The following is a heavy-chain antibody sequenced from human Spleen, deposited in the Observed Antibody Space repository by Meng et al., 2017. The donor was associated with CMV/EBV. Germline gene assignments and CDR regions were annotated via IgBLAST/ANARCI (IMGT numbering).Heavy chain of an antibody. CDR1: GGSFSGYY. D-gene: IGHD6-25*01. V-gene: IGHV4-34*01. Sequence: SETLSLTCAVYGGSFSGYYWSWIRQPPGKGLEWIGEINHSGSTNYNPSLKSRVTISVDTSKNQFSLKLSSVTASDTAVYYCAAAGSYYYYNMDVWGQGTTVTVSS. CDR2: INHSGST. J-gene: IGHJ6*02. CDR3: AAAGSYYYYNMDV.